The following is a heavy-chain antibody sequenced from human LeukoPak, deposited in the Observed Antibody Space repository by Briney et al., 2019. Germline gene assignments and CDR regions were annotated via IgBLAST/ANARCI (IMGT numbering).Heavy chain of an antibody. Sequence: GGPLRLPCALSGFLFNTQGVHEVPPSPGRGREWCATLSGGDDSIYYVAHVKGRFAISRDNSQIIAYLHMNSLSVEDTAVYYCARRVHWSLDYWGQRTPVTVSS. CDR2: LSGGDDSI. J-gene: IGHJ4*02. CDR1: GFLFNTQG. V-gene: IGHV3-23*01. CDR3: ARRVHWSLDY. D-gene: IGHD1-1*01.